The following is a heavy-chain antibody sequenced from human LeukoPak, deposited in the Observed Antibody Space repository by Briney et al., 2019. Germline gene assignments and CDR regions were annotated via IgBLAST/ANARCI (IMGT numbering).Heavy chain of an antibody. CDR3: ARDEITTEENDFDY. CDR1: GYSFTTYY. CDR2: INPSDGWT. J-gene: IGHJ4*02. D-gene: IGHD1-1*01. V-gene: IGHV1-46*01. Sequence: ASVKVSCKASGYSFTTYYIHWVRQAPGQGLDWVAIINPSDGWTKYAQRFQGRVTLTRDTSTSTVYMELGSLTSEDTAVYYCARDEITTEENDFDYWGQGTLVTVSS.